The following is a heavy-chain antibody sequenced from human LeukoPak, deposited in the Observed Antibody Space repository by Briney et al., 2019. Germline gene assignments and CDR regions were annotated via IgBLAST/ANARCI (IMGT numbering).Heavy chain of an antibody. CDR3: ARDSRSHGDYGYDAFDI. D-gene: IGHD4-17*01. CDR1: GFTFSSYA. J-gene: IGHJ3*02. CDR2: ISSNGGST. Sequence: TGGSLRLSCAASGFTFSSYAMHWVRQAPGKGLEYVSAISSNGGSTYYANSVKGRFTISRDNSKNTLYLQMGSLRAEDMAVYYRARDSRSHGDYGYDAFDIWGQGTMVTVSS. V-gene: IGHV3-64*01.